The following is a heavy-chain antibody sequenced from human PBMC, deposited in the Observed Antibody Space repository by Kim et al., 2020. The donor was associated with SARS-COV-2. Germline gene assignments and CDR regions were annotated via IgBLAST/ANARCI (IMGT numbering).Heavy chain of an antibody. V-gene: IGHV3-48*02. CDR2: ISSDSNVI. J-gene: IGHJ4*02. CDR1: GFTFSTYS. Sequence: GGSLRLSCAASGFTFSTYSMNWVRLAPGKGLEWLSYISSDSNVIYYKDSVKGRFTISRDNARNSLYLQMNSLRDEDSAVYYCVRATLIRGNMIDFWGQGTLVTVSS. D-gene: IGHD3-10*01. CDR3: VRATLIRGNMIDF.